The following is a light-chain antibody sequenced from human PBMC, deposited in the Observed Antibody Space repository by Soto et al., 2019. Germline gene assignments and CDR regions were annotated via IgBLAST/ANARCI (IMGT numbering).Light chain of an antibody. CDR3: QQYNNWPPWT. CDR1: QSVRSN. V-gene: IGKV3-15*01. J-gene: IGKJ1*01. Sequence: EIVMTQSPVTLSVSPGERATLSCRASQSVRSNLAWYQQKPGQAPRLLMYDASTRATGIPARFSGSGSGTEFTLTIISLQSEDFSVYYCQQYNNWPPWTFGQGTKVEIK. CDR2: DAS.